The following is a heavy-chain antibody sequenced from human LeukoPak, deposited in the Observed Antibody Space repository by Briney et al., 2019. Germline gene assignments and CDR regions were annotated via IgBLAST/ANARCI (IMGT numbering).Heavy chain of an antibody. CDR3: ARFRGTSSWHQEVFDY. CDR1: GGSINSYN. D-gene: IGHD2-15*01. J-gene: IGHJ4*02. Sequence: SETLSLTCTVSGGSINSYNWNWIRQPPGKGREGMGYISYNGSPDYNPSFKSRVTMSVDTSQGQFSLRLSSVTAADTAVYYCARFRGTSSWHQEVFDYWGQGAPVTVSS. V-gene: IGHV4-59*08. CDR2: ISYNGSP.